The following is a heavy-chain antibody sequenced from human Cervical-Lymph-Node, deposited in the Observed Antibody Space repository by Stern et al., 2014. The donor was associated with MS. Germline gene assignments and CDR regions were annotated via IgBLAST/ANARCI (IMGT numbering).Heavy chain of an antibody. J-gene: IGHJ4*02. Sequence: EVQLLESGGGLMQPGGSLRLSCVVSGFSITDNYMSWVRQAPGKGLEWVSVMYSGGTTYYADSVKGRFTISRDNSKNTVFLQVNSLRVEDTAIYYCASHYCSAGSCFFDDWGQGALVSVSS. CDR2: MYSGGTT. V-gene: IGHV3-53*01. D-gene: IGHD2-15*01. CDR1: GFSITDNY. CDR3: ASHYCSAGSCFFDD.